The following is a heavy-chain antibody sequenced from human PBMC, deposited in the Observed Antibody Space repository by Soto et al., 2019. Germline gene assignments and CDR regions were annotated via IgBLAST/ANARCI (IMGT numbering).Heavy chain of an antibody. CDR1: GFTFSSYD. D-gene: IGHD2-2*02. Sequence: GGSLILSCAASGFTFSSYDMHWVRQATGKGLEWVAVISYDGSNKYYADSVKGRFTISRDNSKNTLYLQMNSLRAEDTAVYYCATARPNILVVPAAIGYYFDYWGQGTLVTVSS. J-gene: IGHJ4*02. CDR2: ISYDGSNK. V-gene: IGHV3-30*03. CDR3: ATARPNILVVPAAIGYYFDY.